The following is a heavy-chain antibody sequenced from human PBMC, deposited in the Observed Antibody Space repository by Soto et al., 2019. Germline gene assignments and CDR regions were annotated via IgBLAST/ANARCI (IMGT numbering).Heavy chain of an antibody. CDR1: GGSISSYY. CDR2: IYYSGST. CDR3: ARDGGRYYGMDV. Sequence: SETLSLTCTVSGGSISSYYWSWIRQPPGKGLEWIGYIYYSGSTNYNPSLKSRVTISVDTSRTRFSLKLSSVTAAGTAVYYCARDGGRYYGMDVWGQGTTVTVSS. V-gene: IGHV4-59*01. D-gene: IGHD3-3*01. J-gene: IGHJ6*02.